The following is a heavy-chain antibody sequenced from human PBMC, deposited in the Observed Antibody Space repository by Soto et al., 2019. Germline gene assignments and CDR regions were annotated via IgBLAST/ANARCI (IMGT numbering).Heavy chain of an antibody. J-gene: IGHJ4*02. D-gene: IGHD3-10*01. Sequence: GGSLRLSCAASGFTFSSYGMHWVRQAPGKGLEWVAVISYDGSNKYYADSVKGRFTISRDNSKNTLYLQMNSLRAEDTAVYYCAEDSHYGSGSYQGCLGYWGQGTLVTVSS. CDR3: AEDSHYGSGSYQGCLGY. CDR1: GFTFSSYG. V-gene: IGHV3-30*18. CDR2: ISYDGSNK.